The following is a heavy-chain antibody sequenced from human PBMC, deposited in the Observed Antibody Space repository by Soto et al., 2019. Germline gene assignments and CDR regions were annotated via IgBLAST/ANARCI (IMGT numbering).Heavy chain of an antibody. CDR1: GYTFTSHG. V-gene: IGHV1-18*04. Sequence: QVQLVQLGAEVKKPGASVKVSCQTSGYTFTSHGISWVRQAPGQGLEWMGWINTYKGHTKYAQNFQGRVTMTTDTSTSTAYMELRSLRSDVTAVYYCARAYGVGVGGLDHWGQGTLVIVSS. D-gene: IGHD2-21*01. CDR3: ARAYGVGVGGLDH. J-gene: IGHJ4*02. CDR2: INTYKGHT.